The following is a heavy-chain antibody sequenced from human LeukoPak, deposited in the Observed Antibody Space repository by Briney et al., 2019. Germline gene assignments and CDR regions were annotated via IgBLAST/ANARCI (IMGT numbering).Heavy chain of an antibody. Sequence: GGSLRLSCVASGFTFSSYGMHWVRQAPGKGLEWVAVIWYDGTNKYYADSMKGRFTISRDSSRNTLYLQMNSLRAEDTAVYYCARDLQLPPIYYYGMDVWGQGTTVTVSS. CDR2: IWYDGTNK. CDR1: GFTFSSYG. D-gene: IGHD1-26*01. CDR3: ARDLQLPPIYYYGMDV. V-gene: IGHV3-33*01. J-gene: IGHJ6*02.